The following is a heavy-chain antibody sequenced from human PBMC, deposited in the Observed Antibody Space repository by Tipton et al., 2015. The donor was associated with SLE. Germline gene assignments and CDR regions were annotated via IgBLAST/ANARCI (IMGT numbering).Heavy chain of an antibody. CDR2: INWNGGST. CDR3: ARPGRVGATRDAFDI. V-gene: IGHV3-20*04. J-gene: IGHJ3*02. D-gene: IGHD1-26*01. CDR1: GFTFDDYG. Sequence: SLRLSCAASGFTFDDYGMSWVRQAPGKGLEWVSGINWNGGSTGYADSVKGRFTISRDNAKNSLYLQMNSLRAEDTAVYYCARPGRVGATRDAFDIWGQGTMVTVSS.